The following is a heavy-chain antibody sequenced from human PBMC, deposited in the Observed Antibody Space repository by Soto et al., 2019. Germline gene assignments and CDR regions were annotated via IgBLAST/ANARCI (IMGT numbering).Heavy chain of an antibody. CDR1: GYTFTSYG. CDR2: ISAYNGNT. Sequence: ASVKVSCKASGYTFTSYGISWVRQAPGQGLEGMGWISAYNGNTNYAQKLQGRVTMTTDTSTSTAYMGLRSLRSGDTAAYYCARAVVVPAMDVWGQGTTVTVSS. CDR3: ARAVVVPAMDV. D-gene: IGHD2-2*01. J-gene: IGHJ6*02. V-gene: IGHV1-18*04.